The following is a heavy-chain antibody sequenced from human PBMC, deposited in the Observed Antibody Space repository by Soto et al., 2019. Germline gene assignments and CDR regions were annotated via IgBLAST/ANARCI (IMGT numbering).Heavy chain of an antibody. J-gene: IGHJ6*02. Sequence: AGGSLRLSCAASGFTFSSYGMHWARQAPGKGLEWVAVIWYDGSNKYWADSVKGRFTISRDNSKNTLYLQMNSLRAEDTAVYYCARGWEGNGWYSAYYDYGMDVLGQVTTVAVSS. V-gene: IGHV3-33*01. CDR3: ARGWEGNGWYSAYYDYGMDV. CDR1: GFTFSSYG. CDR2: IWYDGSNK. D-gene: IGHD6-19*01.